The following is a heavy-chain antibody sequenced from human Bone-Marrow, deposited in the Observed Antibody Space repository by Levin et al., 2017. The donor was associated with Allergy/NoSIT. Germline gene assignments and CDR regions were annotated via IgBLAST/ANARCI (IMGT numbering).Heavy chain of an antibody. CDR2: IQSNGKT. D-gene: IGHD3-10*01. CDR1: GFTFSTYW. J-gene: IGHJ5*02. V-gene: IGHV3-74*01. CDR3: TRDRFYSDSGSNFSWFDP. Sequence: GGSLRLSCAASGFTFSTYWMHWVRQAPGKGLVWVSRIQSNGKTNYADSVKGRFTISRDNAKNTLYLQMNSLTVEDTAVYYCTRDRFYSDSGSNFSWFDPWGQGTLVTVSS.